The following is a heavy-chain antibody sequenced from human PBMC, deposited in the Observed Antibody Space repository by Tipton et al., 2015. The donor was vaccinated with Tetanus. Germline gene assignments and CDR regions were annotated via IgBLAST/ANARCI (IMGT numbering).Heavy chain of an antibody. CDR3: ARGGTMVHGVILQDHFYY. CDR1: GGSISGSSYY. J-gene: IGHJ4*02. V-gene: IGHV4-39*07. CDR2: IYYSGSS. Sequence: TLSLTCTVSGGSISGSSYYWGWIRQPPGKGLEWIGSIYYSGSSYYNPTLKSRVTISVDTSKNQFSLKLDSVTAADTAVYFCARGGTMVHGVILQDHFYYWGQGTLVTVSS. D-gene: IGHD3-10*01.